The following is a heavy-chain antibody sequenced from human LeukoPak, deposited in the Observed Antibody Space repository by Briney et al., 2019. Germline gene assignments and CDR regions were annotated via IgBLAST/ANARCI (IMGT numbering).Heavy chain of an antibody. V-gene: IGHV4-38-2*01. CDR3: ARGLGYSYGYLPAY. Sequence: PAETLSLTCAVSGYSISSSNYWGWIRQPPGKGLEWIGNIHHIGNTYYNPSLKNRVTISLDTSKNQFSLKLSSVTAADTAVYYCARGLGYSYGYLPAYWGQGTLVTVSS. J-gene: IGHJ4*02. CDR1: GYSISSSNY. D-gene: IGHD5-18*01. CDR2: IHHIGNT.